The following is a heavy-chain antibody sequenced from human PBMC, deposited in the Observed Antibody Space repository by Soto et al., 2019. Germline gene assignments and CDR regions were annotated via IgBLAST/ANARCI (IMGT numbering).Heavy chain of an antibody. Sequence: QVQLVESGGGGVQPWRSLRRSCAAYGFTCSSYGMHWVRQAPGKGLEWVAVIWYDGSNKYYADSVKGRFTISRDNSKNTLYLQMKSLRAEDTAVYYCARDEGVPAANYYSYGMDVCGQGTTVTVSS. CDR2: IWYDGSNK. V-gene: IGHV3-33*01. D-gene: IGHD2-2*01. J-gene: IGHJ6*02. CDR3: ARDEGVPAANYYSYGMDV. CDR1: GFTCSSYG.